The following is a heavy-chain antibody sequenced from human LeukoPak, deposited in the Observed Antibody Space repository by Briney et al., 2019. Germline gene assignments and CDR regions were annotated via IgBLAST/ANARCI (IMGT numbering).Heavy chain of an antibody. V-gene: IGHV1-69*13. CDR1: GYTFTSNY. D-gene: IGHD3-10*01. CDR2: IIPIFGTA. J-gene: IGHJ6*02. CDR3: ARSLLMVRGAHYYGMDV. Sequence: ASVKVSCKASGYTFTSNYIHWVRQAPGQGLEWMGGIIPIFGTANYAQKFQGRVTITADESTSTAYMELSSLRSEDTAVYYCARSLLMVRGAHYYGMDVWGQGTTVTVSS.